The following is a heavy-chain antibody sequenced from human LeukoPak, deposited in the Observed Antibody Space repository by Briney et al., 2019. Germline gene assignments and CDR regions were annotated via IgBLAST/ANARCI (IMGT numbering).Heavy chain of an antibody. Sequence: SETLSLTCTVSGGSISTNSYYWGWIRQPPGKGLEWIGNNYYRGSTYYNPSLKSRVTISVDKSKNQFSLKLSSVTAADTAVYYCARGVMPYFDYWGQGTLVTVSS. CDR1: GGSISTNSYY. CDR2: NYYRGST. V-gene: IGHV4-39*07. J-gene: IGHJ4*02. D-gene: IGHD3-16*01. CDR3: ARGVMPYFDY.